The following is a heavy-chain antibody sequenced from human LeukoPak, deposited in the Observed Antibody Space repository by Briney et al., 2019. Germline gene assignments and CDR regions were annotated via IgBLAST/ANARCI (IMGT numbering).Heavy chain of an antibody. D-gene: IGHD3-3*01. Sequence: PSETLSLTCAVYGGSFSGYYWSWIRQPPGKGLEWIGEINHSGSTNYNPSLRSRVTISVDTSKDQFSLKLSSVTAADTAVYYCARGREDDFWSGYFWWFDPWGQGTLVTVFS. V-gene: IGHV4-34*01. J-gene: IGHJ5*02. CDR2: INHSGST. CDR3: ARGREDDFWSGYFWWFDP. CDR1: GGSFSGYY.